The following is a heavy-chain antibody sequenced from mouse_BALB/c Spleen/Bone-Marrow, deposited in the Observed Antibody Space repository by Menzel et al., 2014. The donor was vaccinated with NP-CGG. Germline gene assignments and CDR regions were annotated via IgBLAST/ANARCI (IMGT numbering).Heavy chain of an antibody. V-gene: IGHV2-9*02. CDR1: GFSLTSYG. J-gene: IGHJ1*01. D-gene: IGHD4-1*01. Sequence: QVQLQQSGPGLVAPSQSLPITCTVSGFSLTSYGVHWVRQSPGKGLEWLGVIWNGGSTNYNPDPMSRLSISKDNSKSQVFLKMNRLQADDTAMCYCARALGRYFDVWGAGTTVTVSS. CDR2: IWNGGST. CDR3: ARALGRYFDV.